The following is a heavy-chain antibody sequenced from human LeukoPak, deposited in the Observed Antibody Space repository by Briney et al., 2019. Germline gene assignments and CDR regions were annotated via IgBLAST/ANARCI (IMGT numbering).Heavy chain of an antibody. J-gene: IGHJ6*03. V-gene: IGHV1-18*01. Sequence: ASVKVSCKASGYTFTSYGISWVRQAPGQGLEWMGWVSAFNSNTNYAQKLQGRVTMTTDTSTSTAYMELRSLRSDDTAVYYCARGCNRCYEPYYYYYMDVWGKGTTVTVSS. D-gene: IGHD2-2*01. CDR1: GYTFTSYG. CDR2: VSAFNSNT. CDR3: ARGCNRCYEPYYYYYMDV.